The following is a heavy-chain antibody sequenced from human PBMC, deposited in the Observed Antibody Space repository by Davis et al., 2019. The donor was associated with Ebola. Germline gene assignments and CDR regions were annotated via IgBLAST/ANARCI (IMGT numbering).Heavy chain of an antibody. CDR2: IRSKANSYAT. Sequence: GESLKISCAASGFTFSSYSMNWVRQAPGKGLEWVGRIRSKANSYATAYAASVKGRFTISRDDSKNTAYLQMNSLKTKDTAVYYCTGADYGDYGVFDYWGQGTLVTVSS. D-gene: IGHD4-17*01. V-gene: IGHV3-73*01. J-gene: IGHJ4*02. CDR1: GFTFSSYS. CDR3: TGADYGDYGVFDY.